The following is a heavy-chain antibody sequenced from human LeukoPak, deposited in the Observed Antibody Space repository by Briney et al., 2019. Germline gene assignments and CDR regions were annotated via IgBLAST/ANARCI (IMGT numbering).Heavy chain of an antibody. CDR2: ISYDGSNK. CDR1: GFTFSSYA. V-gene: IGHV3-30-3*01. CDR3: AKDTGGLGITLPYYMDV. Sequence: GGSLRLSCAASGFTFSSYAMHWVRQAPGKGLEWVAVISYDGSNKYYADSVKGRFTISRDNSKNTLYLQMNSVRAEDTAVYYCAKDTGGLGITLPYYMDVWGKGTTVTVSS. J-gene: IGHJ6*03. D-gene: IGHD2-8*02.